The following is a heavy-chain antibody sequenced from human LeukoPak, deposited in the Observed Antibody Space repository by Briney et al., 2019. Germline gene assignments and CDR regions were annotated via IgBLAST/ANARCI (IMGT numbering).Heavy chain of an antibody. CDR3: ARDKIVGPTTLDY. Sequence: GGSLRLSCAASGFTFSQYSINWVRQAPGKGLEWVSHLRYTGETFYADSVKGRFTISRDNAKNSLYLQMNSLRADDTAIYYCARDKIVGPTTLDYWGQGTLVTVSS. CDR1: GFTFSQYS. D-gene: IGHD1-26*01. J-gene: IGHJ4*02. CDR2: LRYTGET. V-gene: IGHV3-48*04.